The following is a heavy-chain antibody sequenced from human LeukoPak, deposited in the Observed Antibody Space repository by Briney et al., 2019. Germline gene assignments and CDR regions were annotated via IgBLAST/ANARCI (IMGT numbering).Heavy chain of an antibody. V-gene: IGHV1-18*01. J-gene: IGHJ6*02. CDR1: GYTFTSYG. Sequence: ASVKVSCKASGYTFTSYGISWVRQAPVQGLEWMGWISAYNGNTNYAQKLQGRVTMTTDTSTSTAYMELRSLRSDDTAVYYCARPLMKDYVYRGYYYGMDVWGQGTTVTVSS. CDR3: ARPLMKDYVYRGYYYGMDV. D-gene: IGHD4-17*01. CDR2: ISAYNGNT.